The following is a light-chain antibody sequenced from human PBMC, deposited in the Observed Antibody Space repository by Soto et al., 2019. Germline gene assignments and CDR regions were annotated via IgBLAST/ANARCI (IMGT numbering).Light chain of an antibody. CDR1: SSDVGRYSL. J-gene: IGLJ1*01. CDR3: SSYRSGPLYV. V-gene: IGLV2-23*01. Sequence: SALTQPASVSGSPGQSITISCTGTSSDVGRYSLVSWYQQHPGKAPKLMISEDHKRPSGVSNRFSGSKSGNTASLTISELQTEDEADYYCSSYRSGPLYVFGTGTKVTVL. CDR2: EDH.